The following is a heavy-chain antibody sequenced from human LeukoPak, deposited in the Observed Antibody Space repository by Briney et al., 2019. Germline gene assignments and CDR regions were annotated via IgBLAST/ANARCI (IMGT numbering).Heavy chain of an antibody. D-gene: IGHD6-6*01. CDR2: IDYSGST. J-gene: IGHJ4*02. Sequence: PSETLSLTCTVSGGSISSSSYYWGWIRQPPGKGLEWIGSIDYSGSTYYNPSLKSRVTISVDTSKNQFSLKLSSVTAADTAVYYCARRRQLLPFYYWGQGTLVTVSS. V-gene: IGHV4-39*01. CDR3: ARRRQLLPFYY. CDR1: GGSISSSSYY.